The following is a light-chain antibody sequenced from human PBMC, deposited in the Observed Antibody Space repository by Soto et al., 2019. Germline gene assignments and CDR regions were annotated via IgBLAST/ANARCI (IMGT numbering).Light chain of an antibody. CDR3: QQYGSLPLT. CDR2: GAS. J-gene: IGKJ4*01. V-gene: IGKV3-20*01. CDR1: QSVSSDF. Sequence: EIVLTQSPGTLSLSPGERATLFCRASQSVSSDFLAWSQQKPCQAPRLLIFGASDRDTGIPDRFSGSGSATDFTLTISRLEPQDFAVYHCQQYGSLPLTFGGGTKVQI.